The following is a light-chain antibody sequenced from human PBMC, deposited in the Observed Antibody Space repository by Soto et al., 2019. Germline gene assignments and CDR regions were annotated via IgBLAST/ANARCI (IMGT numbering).Light chain of an antibody. Sequence: DIQMTQSPSSLSASVGDRVTITCRASQSISNYLNWYQQKPGKVPSLLIYGASTLQSGVPSRFSGSGSGTDFTLTIRSLQPEDFATYYCQQSYISPWTFGQGTKVEIK. CDR3: QQSYISPWT. J-gene: IGKJ1*01. CDR2: GAS. CDR1: QSISNY. V-gene: IGKV1-39*01.